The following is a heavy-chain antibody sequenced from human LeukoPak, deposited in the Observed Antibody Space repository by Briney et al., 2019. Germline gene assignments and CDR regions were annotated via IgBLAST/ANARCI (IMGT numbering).Heavy chain of an antibody. J-gene: IGHJ4*02. CDR1: GASISSRTYY. D-gene: IGHD6-13*01. CDR3: ARGMQQLYHFDS. V-gene: IGHV4-61*05. CDR2: IYYSGST. Sequence: SETLALTCTVSGASISSRTYYWDWIRQPPGKGLEWIGYIYYSGSTNYNPSLKSRVTISVDTSKNQFSLKLLSVTAADTAVYYCARGMQQLYHFDSWGRGTLVTVSS.